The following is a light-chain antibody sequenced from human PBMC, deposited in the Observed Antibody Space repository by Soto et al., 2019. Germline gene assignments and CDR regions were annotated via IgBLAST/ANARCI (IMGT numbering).Light chain of an antibody. CDR1: QDISNY. CDR2: DAS. Sequence: DIQMTQSPSSLSASVGDRVTITCQASQDISNYLNWYQQKPGKAPKPLIYDASNLETGVPSRFSGSGSGTDFTFTISSLQPEDIATYYCQQYDNLFGPGTKVDIK. CDR3: QQYDNL. J-gene: IGKJ3*01. V-gene: IGKV1-33*01.